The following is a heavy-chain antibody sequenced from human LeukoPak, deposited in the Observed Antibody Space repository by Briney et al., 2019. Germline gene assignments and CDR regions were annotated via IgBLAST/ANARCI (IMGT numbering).Heavy chain of an antibody. V-gene: IGHV4-61*08. CDR3: ARDRVGPEGSFDY. D-gene: IGHD1-26*01. CDR2: ISYSGST. J-gene: IGHJ4*02. CDR1: GASVSSSGYY. Sequence: SETLSLTCTVSGASVSSSGYYWSWIRQPPGKGLEWIGYISYSGSTNSNPSLKSRVTMSVDTSKNLFSLKLSSVTAADTAVYYCARDRVGPEGSFDYWGQGTLVTVSS.